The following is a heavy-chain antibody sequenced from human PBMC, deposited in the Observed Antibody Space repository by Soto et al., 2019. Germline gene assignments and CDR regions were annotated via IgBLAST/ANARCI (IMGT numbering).Heavy chain of an antibody. J-gene: IGHJ4*02. Sequence: SVKVSCKASGGTVSSYTISWVRQAPGQGLEWMVRIIPILGIANYAQKLKGRVTITADKSTSTAYMALSSLRSAETAVYYCASKKDTAMVPFDYWGQGTLVTVS. CDR1: GGTVSSYT. D-gene: IGHD5-18*01. V-gene: IGHV1-69*02. CDR2: IIPILGIA. CDR3: ASKKDTAMVPFDY.